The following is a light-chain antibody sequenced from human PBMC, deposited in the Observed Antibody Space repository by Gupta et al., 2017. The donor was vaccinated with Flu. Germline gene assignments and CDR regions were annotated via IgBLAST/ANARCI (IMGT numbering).Light chain of an antibody. Sequence: SYVLTQPPSVSVAPGQTATISCGGDNIGRKSVHWYQQRPGQAPVLVVYDDTDRPSGIPARFSGSTSGNTATLTIVRVEAGDEADYYCQVWDSSSPHPLVFGGGTKLAVL. V-gene: IGLV3-21*02. J-gene: IGLJ2*01. CDR3: QVWDSSSPHPLV. CDR2: DDT. CDR1: NIGRKS.